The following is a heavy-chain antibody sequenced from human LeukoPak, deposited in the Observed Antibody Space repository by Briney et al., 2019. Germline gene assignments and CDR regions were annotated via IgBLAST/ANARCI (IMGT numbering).Heavy chain of an antibody. CDR2: IYYSGST. CDR1: GGSISSGDYY. CDR3: ARVGGYSPYYYYGMDV. V-gene: IGHV4-30-4*01. D-gene: IGHD3-22*01. J-gene: IGHJ6*02. Sequence: SETPCLTCTVSGGSISSGDYYWSWIRQPPGKGLEWIGYIYYSGSTYYNPSLKSRVTISVDTSKNQFSLKLSSVTAADTAVYYCARVGGYSPYYYYGMDVWGQGTTVTVSS.